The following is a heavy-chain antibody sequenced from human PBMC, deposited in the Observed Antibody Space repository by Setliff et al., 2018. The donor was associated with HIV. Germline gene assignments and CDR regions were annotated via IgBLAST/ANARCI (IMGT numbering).Heavy chain of an antibody. Sequence: PSETLSLTCAVYGGSFNDYYWSWIRQPPGKGLEWIGDINHSGRTNYNPSLTSRVTISVDTSKNQFSLKLSSVTAADTAEYYCARVGGEMDTIAGAFDIWGQGTMVTVSS. V-gene: IGHV4-34*01. D-gene: IGHD5-18*01. CDR2: INHSGRT. CDR3: ARVGGEMDTIAGAFDI. J-gene: IGHJ3*02. CDR1: GGSFNDYY.